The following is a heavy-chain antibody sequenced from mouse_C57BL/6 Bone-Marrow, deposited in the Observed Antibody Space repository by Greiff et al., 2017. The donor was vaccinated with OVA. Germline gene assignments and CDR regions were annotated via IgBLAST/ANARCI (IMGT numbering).Heavy chain of an antibody. CDR2: ISSGSSTI. CDR3: ARRVTTHWYFDV. D-gene: IGHD2-3*01. V-gene: IGHV5-17*01. CDR1: GFTFSDYG. J-gene: IGHJ1*03. Sequence: EVKLMESGGGLVKPGGSLKLSCAASGFTFSDYGMHWVRQAPEKGLEWVAYISSGSSTIYYADTVKGRFTISRDNAKNTLFLQMTSLRSEDTAMYYCARRVTTHWYFDVWGTGTTVTVSS.